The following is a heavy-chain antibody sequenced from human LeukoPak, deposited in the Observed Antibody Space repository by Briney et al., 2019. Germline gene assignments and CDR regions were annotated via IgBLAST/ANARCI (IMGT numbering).Heavy chain of an antibody. Sequence: SETLSLTCTVSGCSISSYYWSWLRQPAGKGLEWIGRIYTSGSTNYNPSLKSRVTMSVDTSKNQFSLKLSSVTAADTAVYYCARRVSVAGSFDPWGQGTLVTVSS. V-gene: IGHV4-4*07. J-gene: IGHJ5*02. CDR3: ARRVSVAGSFDP. D-gene: IGHD6-19*01. CDR2: IYTSGST. CDR1: GCSISSYY.